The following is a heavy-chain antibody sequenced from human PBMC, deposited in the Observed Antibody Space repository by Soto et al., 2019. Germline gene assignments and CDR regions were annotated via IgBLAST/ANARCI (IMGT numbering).Heavy chain of an antibody. CDR2: ISRSSSYI. D-gene: IGHD7-27*01. CDR1: GFTFSSYS. V-gene: IGHV3-21*01. Sequence: GGSLRLSCAASGFTFSSYSMNWVRQAPGKGLEWVSSISRSSSYIYYADSVKGRFTIARDNAENSLYLQMNSLRGEGTAVYYGARDVGTGDGGNNVDYWGQGTLVTVSS. J-gene: IGHJ4*02. CDR3: ARDVGTGDGGNNVDY.